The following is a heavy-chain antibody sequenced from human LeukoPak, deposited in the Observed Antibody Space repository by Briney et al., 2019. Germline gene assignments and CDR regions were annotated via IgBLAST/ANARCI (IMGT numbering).Heavy chain of an antibody. CDR2: IKSKTDGGTT. J-gene: IGHJ4*02. CDR3: TTDAYYYGSGSYY. Sequence: GGSLRLSCAASGFTFSNAWMSWVRQAPGKGLEWVGRIKSKTDGGTTDYAAPVKGRFTISRDDSKNTLYLQMNSLKTEDTAVYYCTTDAYYYGSGSYYWGQGTLVTVSS. V-gene: IGHV3-15*01. D-gene: IGHD3-10*01. CDR1: GFTFSNAW.